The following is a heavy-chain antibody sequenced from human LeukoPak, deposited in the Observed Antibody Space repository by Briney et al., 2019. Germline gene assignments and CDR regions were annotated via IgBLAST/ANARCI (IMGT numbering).Heavy chain of an antibody. CDR3: AKDFSYDTLTGSYYFDY. CDR2: ITYDGSNQ. J-gene: IGHJ4*02. V-gene: IGHV3-30*18. Sequence: GGSLRLSCAAPGFTFSSYGMHWVRQAPGKGLEWVPVITYDGSNQYYADSVKARSTTSTTNSKNTLYLQMNSLRAEDTAVYYCAKDFSYDTLTGSYYFDYWGQGTLVTVSS. CDR1: GFTFSSYG. D-gene: IGHD3-9*01.